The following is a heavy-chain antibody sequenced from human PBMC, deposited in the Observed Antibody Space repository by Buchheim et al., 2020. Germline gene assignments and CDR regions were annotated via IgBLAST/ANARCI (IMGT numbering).Heavy chain of an antibody. V-gene: IGHV4-34*01. CDR1: GGSFSGYY. CDR3: ARDRGAHCSGGSCYSKVSVYYYYGMDV. Sequence: QVQLQQWGAGLLKPSETLSLTCAVYGGSFSGYYWSWIRQPPGKGLEWIGEINHSGSTNYNPSLKSRVTISVDTSKNQFSLKLSSVTAADTAVYYCARDRGAHCSGGSCYSKVSVYYYYGMDVWGQGTT. J-gene: IGHJ6*02. CDR2: INHSGST. D-gene: IGHD2-15*01.